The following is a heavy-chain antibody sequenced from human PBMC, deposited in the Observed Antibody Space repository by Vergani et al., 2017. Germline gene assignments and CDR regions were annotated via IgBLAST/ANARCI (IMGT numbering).Heavy chain of an antibody. Sequence: EVQLLESGGGLVQPGGSLRLSCAASGFTFSSYAMSWVLQAPGKGLEWVSAISGSGGSTYYADSVKGRFTISRDNSKNTLYLQMNSLRAADTAVYYCAKDLGIVGATHFDYWGQGTLVTVSS. D-gene: IGHD1-26*01. CDR2: ISGSGGST. J-gene: IGHJ4*02. CDR3: AKDLGIVGATHFDY. V-gene: IGHV3-23*01. CDR1: GFTFSSYA.